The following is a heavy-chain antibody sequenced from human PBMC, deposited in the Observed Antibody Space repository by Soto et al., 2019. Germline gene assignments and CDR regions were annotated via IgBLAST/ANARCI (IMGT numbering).Heavy chain of an antibody. D-gene: IGHD5-12*01. Sequence: WGTLRLSCAVSGFTFSSYGMNWVRQAPGKGLEWVGVISYDGSNKYYADSVKGRLTISRDNSKNTLYLQMNSLGGEDTAVYYCAKDNGSGCDWLRVGDASDIWGQGTMVTVSS. V-gene: IGHV3-30*18. CDR2: ISYDGSNK. CDR3: AKDNGSGCDWLRVGDASDI. CDR1: GFTFSSYG. J-gene: IGHJ3*02.